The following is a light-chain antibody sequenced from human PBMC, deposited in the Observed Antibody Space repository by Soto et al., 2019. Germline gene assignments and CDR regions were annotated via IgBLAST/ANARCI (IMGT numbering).Light chain of an antibody. Sequence: SYDLTQPLSVSVALGQAARITCGGNNIGSKNVHWYQQKPGQAPVLVIYRDSNRPSGIPERFSGSNSGNTATLTISRAQAGDEADYYCQVWDSSTDVFGTGTKVTVL. CDR1: NIGSKN. CDR3: QVWDSSTDV. V-gene: IGLV3-9*01. J-gene: IGLJ1*01. CDR2: RDS.